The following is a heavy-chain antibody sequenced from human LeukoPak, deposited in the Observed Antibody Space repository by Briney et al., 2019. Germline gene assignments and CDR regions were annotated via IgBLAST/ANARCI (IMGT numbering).Heavy chain of an antibody. CDR1: GFSLSTSGVG. CDR2: IYWDDDK. J-gene: IGHJ6*03. CDR3: AHRRFGSKTIPFYYMDV. Sequence: ESGPTLVKPTQTLTLTCTFSGFSLSTSGVGVGWIRQPPGKALEWLALIYWDDDKRYSPSLKSRLTITEDTSKNQVVLTITNMDPVDTATYYCAHRRFGSKTIPFYYMDVWGKGTTVTVSS. D-gene: IGHD2-2*02. V-gene: IGHV2-5*02.